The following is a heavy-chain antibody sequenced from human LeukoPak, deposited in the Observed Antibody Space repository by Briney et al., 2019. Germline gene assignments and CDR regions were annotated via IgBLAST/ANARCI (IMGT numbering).Heavy chain of an antibody. J-gene: IGHJ3*01. V-gene: IGHV3-74*01. CDR3: AKGGSPLTGDSH. Sequence: GGSLRLSCAASGFTFSSHWMHWVRQAPGKGLVWVSRINSDGSSISYADSVKGRFTISRDNSKNTLSLQMNGLRAEDTAVYYCAKGGSPLTGDSHWGQGTMVTVSS. CDR1: GFTFSSHW. D-gene: IGHD7-27*01. CDR2: INSDGSSI.